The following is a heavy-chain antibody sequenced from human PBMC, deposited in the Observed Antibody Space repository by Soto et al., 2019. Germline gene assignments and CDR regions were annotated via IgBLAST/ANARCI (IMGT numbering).Heavy chain of an antibody. V-gene: IGHV3-23*01. CDR1: GFTFSDYA. D-gene: IGHD3-10*01. CDR2: LDGAGGST. CDR3: AAPLDEYGSGVSWFTYGMDI. Sequence: GGSLRLSCLASGFTFSDYAMTWVRHVPGRGLEWVASLDGAGGSTYYADSVRGRFTISRDNAQNTLFLQMKRLTVDDTAIYYCAAPLDEYGSGVSWFTYGMDIWGQGTTVTVSS. J-gene: IGHJ6*02.